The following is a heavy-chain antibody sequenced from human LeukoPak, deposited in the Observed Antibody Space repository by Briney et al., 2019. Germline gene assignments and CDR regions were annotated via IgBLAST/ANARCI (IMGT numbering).Heavy chain of an antibody. V-gene: IGHV6-1*01. CDR1: GDSVSSNSAA. Sequence: SQTLSLTCAISGDSVSSNSAAWNWIRQSPSRGLEWLGRTYYRSKWYNDYAVSVKSRITINPDTSKNQFSLQLNSVTSEDTAVYYCARDRNVCSSTSCSRDAFDIWGQGTMVTVSS. CDR3: ARDRNVCSSTSCSRDAFDI. CDR2: TYYRSKWYN. J-gene: IGHJ3*02. D-gene: IGHD2-2*01.